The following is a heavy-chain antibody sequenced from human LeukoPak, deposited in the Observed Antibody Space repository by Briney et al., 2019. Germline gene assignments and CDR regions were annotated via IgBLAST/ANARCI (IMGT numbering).Heavy chain of an antibody. Sequence: PGRSLRLSCTASGFTFGDYAMSWVRQAPGKGLEWVSVIYRDASAYYADSVKGRFTVSRDNSKNTLYLQMNSLRAEDTAVYYCTSPSSSWFDYWGQGTLVTVSS. V-gene: IGHV3-53*01. J-gene: IGHJ4*02. CDR1: GFTFGDYA. CDR2: IYRDASA. CDR3: TSPSSSWFDY. D-gene: IGHD6-13*01.